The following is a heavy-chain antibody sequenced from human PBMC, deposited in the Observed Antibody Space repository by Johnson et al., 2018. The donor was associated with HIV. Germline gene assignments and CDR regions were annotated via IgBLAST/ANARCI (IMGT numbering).Heavy chain of an antibody. D-gene: IGHD6-13*01. Sequence: EVQLVESGGGLVTPGGSLRLSCAASGFTFSNAWMSWVRQAPGKGLEWIGRIKSKTDGGTTDYAAPVKGRFSISRDDSKNTLYLQMNSLKTEDTAVYYCARDFESAAGIWGQGTMVTVSS. CDR2: IKSKTDGGTT. J-gene: IGHJ3*02. CDR1: GFTFSNAW. V-gene: IGHV3-15*01. CDR3: ARDFESAAGI.